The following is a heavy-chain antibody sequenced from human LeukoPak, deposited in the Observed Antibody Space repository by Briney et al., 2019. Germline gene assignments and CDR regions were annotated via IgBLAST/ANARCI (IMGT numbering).Heavy chain of an antibody. CDR2: INAGNGNT. V-gene: IGHV1-3*03. CDR1: GFTFTSYA. J-gene: IGHJ4*02. D-gene: IGHD1-26*01. Sequence: GGSLRLSCAASGFTFTSYAMHWVRQAPGQRLEWMGWINAGNGNTKYSQEFQGRVTITRDTSASTAYMELSSLRSEDMAVYYCARDRGWELPLYYFDYWGQGTLVTVSS. CDR3: ARDRGWELPLYYFDY.